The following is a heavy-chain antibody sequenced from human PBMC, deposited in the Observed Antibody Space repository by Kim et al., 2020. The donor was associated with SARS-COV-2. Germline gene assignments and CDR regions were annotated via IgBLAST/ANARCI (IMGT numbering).Heavy chain of an antibody. Sequence: SETLSLTCTVSGGSVSSDNYYWSWIRQPPGKGLDYIGYLFHTGSTHYNPSLKSRVTMSVDTSKNQFSLILRSVTAADAAVYYCVRMGGGRLLFEYWGQGTLVTVSS. CDR2: LFHTGST. CDR3: VRMGGGRLLFEY. J-gene: IGHJ4*02. D-gene: IGHD3-16*01. CDR1: GGSVSSDNYY. V-gene: IGHV4-61*01.